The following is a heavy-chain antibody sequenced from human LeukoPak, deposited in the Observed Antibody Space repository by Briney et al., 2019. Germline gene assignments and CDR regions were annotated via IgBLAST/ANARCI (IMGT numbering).Heavy chain of an antibody. CDR1: GFTFSSSA. CDR2: IRGSGGYT. CDR3: AKAFSRVLTPARNYYYMDV. Sequence: QPGGSLRLSCGASGFTFSSSAMSWVRQAPGKGLEWVSSIRGSGGYTNYADSVKGRFTISRDNSKNTLFLQMSSLRAEDTAVYYCAKAFSRVLTPARNYYYMDVWGKGTTVTVSS. D-gene: IGHD3-3*01. V-gene: IGHV3-23*01. J-gene: IGHJ6*03.